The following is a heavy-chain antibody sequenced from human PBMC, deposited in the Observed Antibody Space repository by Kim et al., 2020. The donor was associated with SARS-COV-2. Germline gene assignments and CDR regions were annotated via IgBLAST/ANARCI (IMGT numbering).Heavy chain of an antibody. V-gene: IGHV7-4-1*02. Sequence: ASVKVSCKASGYTFTSYAMSWVRQAPGQGLEWMGWINSNTGNPTYAQGFTGRFVFSLDTSVSTAYLQISSLKAADTAVYYCARSGGGYVNYYYTGVDVWGQRPTVTVSS. CDR1: GYTFTSYA. CDR2: INSNTGNP. D-gene: IGHD5-12*01. J-gene: IGHJ6*02. CDR3: ARSGGGYVNYYYTGVDV.